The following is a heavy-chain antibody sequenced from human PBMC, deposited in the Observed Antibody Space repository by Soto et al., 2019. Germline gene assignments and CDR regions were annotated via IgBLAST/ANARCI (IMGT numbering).Heavy chain of an antibody. Sequence: SVKVSCKASGGTFSSYAISWVRQAPGQGLEWMGGIIPIFGTANYAQKFQGRVTITADESTSTAYMELSSLRSEDTAVYYCAKGATPYSSSWAKKLDYYYYGMDVWGQGTTVTVSS. CDR3: AKGATPYSSSWAKKLDYYYYGMDV. V-gene: IGHV1-69*13. D-gene: IGHD6-13*01. J-gene: IGHJ6*02. CDR2: IIPIFGTA. CDR1: GGTFSSYA.